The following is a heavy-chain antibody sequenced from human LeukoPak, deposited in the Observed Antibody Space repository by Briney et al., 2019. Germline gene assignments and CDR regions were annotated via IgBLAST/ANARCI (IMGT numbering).Heavy chain of an antibody. CDR2: IKSKTDGGTT. CDR3: TTNDRGYSYGYLDYFDY. D-gene: IGHD5-18*01. J-gene: IGHJ4*02. V-gene: IGHV3-15*01. CDR1: GFTFSNAW. Sequence: GGSLRLSCAASGFTFSNAWMNWVRQAPGKGLEWVGRIKSKTDGGTTDYAAPVKGRFTISRDDSKNTLYLQMNSLKTEDTAVYYCTTNDRGYSYGYLDYFDYWGQGTLVTVSS.